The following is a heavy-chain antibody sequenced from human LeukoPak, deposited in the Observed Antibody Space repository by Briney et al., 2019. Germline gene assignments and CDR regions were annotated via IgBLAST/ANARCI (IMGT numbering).Heavy chain of an antibody. CDR1: GFTFRNAW. CDR3: TTWDCSSTSCENFDY. CDR2: IKSKTDGGTT. J-gene: IGHJ4*02. V-gene: IGHV3-15*01. Sequence: KPGGSLRLSCAASGFTFRNAWMSWVRQAPGKGLEWVGRIKSKTDGGTTDYAAPVKGKFTISRDDSKNTLYLQMNSLKTEDTAVYYCTTWDCSSTSCENFDYWGEGTLVTVSS. D-gene: IGHD2-2*01.